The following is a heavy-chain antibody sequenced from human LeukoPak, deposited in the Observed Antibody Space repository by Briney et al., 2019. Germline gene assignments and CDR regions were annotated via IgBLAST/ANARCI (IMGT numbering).Heavy chain of an antibody. D-gene: IGHD3-10*01. V-gene: IGHV4-30-2*01. Sequence: PSQTLSLTCAVSGGSISSGGYSWSWIRQPPGKGLEWIGYIYHSGSTYYNPSLKSRVTISVDRSKNQFSLKLSSATAADTAVYYCARVSMVRGAIDYWGQGTLVTVSS. CDR1: GGSISSGGYS. CDR2: IYHSGST. CDR3: ARVSMVRGAIDY. J-gene: IGHJ4*02.